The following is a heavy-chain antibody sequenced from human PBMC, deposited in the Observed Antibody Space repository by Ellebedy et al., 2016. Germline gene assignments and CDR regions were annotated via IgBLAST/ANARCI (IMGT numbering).Heavy chain of an antibody. Sequence: SGPTLVKPTQTLTLTCTFSGFSLGTSGVGVGWIRQPPGRALEWLALIYWNDDKRYSPSLKSRLTITKDTSKNQVVLTMTNMDPVDTATYYCANSSGWYAGTLLRAFDIWGQGKMFTVSS. CDR3: ANSSGWYAGTLLRAFDI. CDR2: IYWNDDK. J-gene: IGHJ3*02. CDR1: GFSLGTSGVG. V-gene: IGHV2-5*01. D-gene: IGHD6-19*01.